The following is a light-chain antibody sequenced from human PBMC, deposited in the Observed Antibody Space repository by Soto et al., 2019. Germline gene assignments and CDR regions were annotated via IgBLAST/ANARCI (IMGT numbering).Light chain of an antibody. CDR1: SSNIGAGFN. J-gene: IGLJ3*02. CDR3: HSYDSSLSGWV. V-gene: IGLV1-40*01. CDR2: GNN. Sequence: QLVLTQPPSVSGAPGQTVTISCTGSSSNIGAGFNVHWYQQFPGTAPKLLIYGNNNRPSGVPDRFSGSKSGTSASLAITGLQAEDEADYYCHSYDSSLSGWVFGGGTKLTVL.